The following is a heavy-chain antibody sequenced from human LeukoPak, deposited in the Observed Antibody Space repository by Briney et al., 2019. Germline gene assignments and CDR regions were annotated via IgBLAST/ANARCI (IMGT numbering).Heavy chain of an antibody. J-gene: IGHJ3*02. CDR3: ARRRKVGREDDAVDI. D-gene: IGHD1-14*01. Sequence: GGSLRLSCAASGFTFSSYAMHWVRQAPGKGLEWVAVVSFDETNKLYADSVKGRFTISRDNSKNTLYLQMYSLRVEDTAVYYCARRRKVGREDDAVDIWGQGTMVTVAS. CDR2: VSFDETNK. V-gene: IGHV3-30-3*01. CDR1: GFTFSSYA.